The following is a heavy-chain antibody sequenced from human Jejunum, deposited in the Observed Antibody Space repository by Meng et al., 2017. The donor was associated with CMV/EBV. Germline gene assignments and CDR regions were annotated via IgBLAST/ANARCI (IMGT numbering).Heavy chain of an antibody. J-gene: IGHJ4*02. CDR1: GFTFASYW. D-gene: IGHD4-11*01. V-gene: IGHV3-7*01. CDR3: ARDPAYSSFDY. CDR2: INQDGSVR. Sequence: CAASGFTFASYWMGWVRQAPGKRPEFVANINQDGSVRSYLGSVKGRFTISRDNAKASFWLQMHNLRPEDTAMYYCARDPAYSSFDYWGQGTLVTVSS.